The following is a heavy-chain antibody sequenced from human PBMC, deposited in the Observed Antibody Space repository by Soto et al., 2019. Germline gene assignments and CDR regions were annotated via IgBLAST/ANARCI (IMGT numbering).Heavy chain of an antibody. J-gene: IGHJ5*02. CDR3: AREMQYYDSSGYLNWFDP. CDR2: IYYSGST. V-gene: IGHV4-59*01. D-gene: IGHD3-22*01. Sequence: NPSETLSLTCTVSCGSISSYYWSWIRQPPGKGLEWIGYIYYSGSTNYNPSLKSRVTISVDTSKNQFSLKLSSVTAADTAVYYCAREMQYYDSSGYLNWFDPWGQGTLVTVSS. CDR1: CGSISSYY.